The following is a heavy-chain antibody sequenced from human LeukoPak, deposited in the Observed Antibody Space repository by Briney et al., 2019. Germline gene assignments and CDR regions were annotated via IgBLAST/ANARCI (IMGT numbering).Heavy chain of an antibody. CDR3: ARQSTIAAARIDP. CDR2: IYYSGST. Sequence: NPSETLSLTCTVSGGSISDSNYYWGWIRQPPGRGLEWIGNIYYSGSTYYGPSLKSRVTVSVDTSKNQFSLKLSSVTAADTAVYYCARQSTIAAARIDPWGQGTLVTVSS. CDR1: GGSISDSNYY. D-gene: IGHD6-25*01. J-gene: IGHJ5*02. V-gene: IGHV4-39*01.